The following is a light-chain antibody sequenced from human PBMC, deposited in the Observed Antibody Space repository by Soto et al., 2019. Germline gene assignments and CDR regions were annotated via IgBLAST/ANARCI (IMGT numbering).Light chain of an antibody. V-gene: IGKV1-17*01. CDR2: AAS. Sequence: DIQMTQSPSSLSASVGDRVTITCRASQDIRNDLVWYHQKPGKAPKCLIYAASSLQSGVPSRFSGSGSGTEFTLTISSLQPEDFTTFYCLQPNSYPWTFGQGTKVEIK. J-gene: IGKJ1*01. CDR1: QDIRND. CDR3: LQPNSYPWT.